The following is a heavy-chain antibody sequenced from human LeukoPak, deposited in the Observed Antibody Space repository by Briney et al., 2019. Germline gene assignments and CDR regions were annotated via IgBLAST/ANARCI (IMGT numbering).Heavy chain of an antibody. J-gene: IGHJ5*02. CDR1: GYTFTSYD. Sequence: ASVKVSCKASGYTFTSYDINWVRQATGQGLEWMGWMNPNSGNTGYAQKFQSRVTMTRNTSISTAYMELSSLRSEDTAVYYCARGFGSSWFNWFDPWGQGTLVTVSS. V-gene: IGHV1-8*01. CDR3: ARGFGSSWFNWFDP. D-gene: IGHD6-13*01. CDR2: MNPNSGNT.